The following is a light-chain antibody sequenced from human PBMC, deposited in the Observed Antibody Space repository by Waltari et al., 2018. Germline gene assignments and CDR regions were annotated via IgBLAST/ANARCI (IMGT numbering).Light chain of an antibody. Sequence: SYVLTQPPSVSVAPGKTARITCGGHNIGSKSVHWYQQKPGQAPVLVIYYDSDRPSGIPERFSGSNSGNTATLTISRVEAGDEADYYCQVWDSSSDGVFGGGTKLTVL. V-gene: IGLV3-21*04. J-gene: IGLJ2*01. CDR2: YDS. CDR3: QVWDSSSDGV. CDR1: NIGSKS.